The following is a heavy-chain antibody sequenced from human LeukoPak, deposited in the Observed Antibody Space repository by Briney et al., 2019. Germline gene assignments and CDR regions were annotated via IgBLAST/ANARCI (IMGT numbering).Heavy chain of an antibody. CDR3: ARVSVGATTRDY. CDR1: GYTFTGYY. D-gene: IGHD1-26*01. J-gene: IGHJ4*02. CDR2: INPNSGGT. V-gene: IGHV1-2*06. Sequence: ASLKVSCKASGYTFTGYYMHWVRQAPGQGLEWMGRINPNSGGTNYAQKFQGRVTMTRDTSISTAYMELSRLRSDDTAVCYCARVSVGATTRDYWGQGTLVTVSS.